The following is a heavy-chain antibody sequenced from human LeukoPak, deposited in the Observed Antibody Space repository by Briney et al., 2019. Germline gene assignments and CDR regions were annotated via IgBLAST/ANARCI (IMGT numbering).Heavy chain of an antibody. D-gene: IGHD3-3*01. J-gene: IGHJ6*02. CDR2: IKQGGSEK. CDR1: GFTFSSYW. V-gene: IGHV3-7*01. Sequence: GGSLRLSCAASGFTFSSYWMSWVRQAPGKGLEWVANIKQGGSEKYYVDSVKGRFTISRDNAKNSLYLQMNSLRAKDTAVYYCASSGSFWSGYYYYYYGMDVWGQGTAVTVSS. CDR3: ASSGSFWSGYYYYYYGMDV.